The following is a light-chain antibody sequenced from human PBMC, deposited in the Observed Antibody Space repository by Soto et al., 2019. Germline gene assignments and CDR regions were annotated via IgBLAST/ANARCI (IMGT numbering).Light chain of an antibody. Sequence: QSVLTQPRSMSEYPGQSATISCTGTSTDVGGHNYVSWYQQHPGKAPKLMIYDVTKRPSGVPDRFSGSKSGNTASLTISGLQAEDEADYYCCSSAGTYPSVFGTGTKVTVL. CDR2: DVT. V-gene: IGLV2-11*01. CDR1: STDVGGHNY. J-gene: IGLJ1*01. CDR3: CSSAGTYPSV.